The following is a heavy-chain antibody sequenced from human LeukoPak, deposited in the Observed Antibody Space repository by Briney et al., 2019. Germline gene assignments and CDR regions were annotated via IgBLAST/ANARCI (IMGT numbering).Heavy chain of an antibody. CDR1: GYTFTSYD. V-gene: IGHV1-8*01. J-gene: IGHJ6*03. CDR2: MNPNSGNT. CDR3: ARHYYDSSGYYYSPYYYYYMDV. D-gene: IGHD3-22*01. Sequence: ASVKVSCKASGYTFTSYDINWVRQATGQGLEWMGWMNPNSGNTGYAQKFQGRVTMTRNTSISTAYMELSSLRSEDTAVYYCARHYYDSSGYYYSPYYYYYMDVWGKGTTVTISS.